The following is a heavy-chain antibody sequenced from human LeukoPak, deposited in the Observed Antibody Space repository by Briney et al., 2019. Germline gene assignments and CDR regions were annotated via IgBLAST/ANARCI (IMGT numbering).Heavy chain of an antibody. CDR3: ARVGDYYDSSGYYYHAYFDY. Sequence: LEASVKVSCKASGYTFTGYYMHWVRQAPGQGLEWMGWINPNSGGTNYAQKFQGRVTMTRDTSISTAYMELSRLRSDDTAVYYCARVGDYYDSSGYYYHAYFDYWGQGTLVTVSS. CDR2: INPNSGGT. CDR1: GYTFTGYY. V-gene: IGHV1-2*03. J-gene: IGHJ4*02. D-gene: IGHD3-22*01.